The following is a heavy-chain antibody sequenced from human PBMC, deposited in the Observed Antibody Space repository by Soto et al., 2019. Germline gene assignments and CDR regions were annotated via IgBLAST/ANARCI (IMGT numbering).Heavy chain of an antibody. D-gene: IGHD7-27*01. V-gene: IGHV4-39*01. CDR1: GGSISSSSYY. CDR3: ARHVNPWAQGAFDI. Sequence: SETLSLTCTVSGGSISSSSYYWGWLRQPPGKGLEWIGSVYYSGSTYYNPSLKSRVTIPVDTSKNQFSLKLSSVTAADTAVYYCARHVNPWAQGAFDIWGHGTMVTVSS. J-gene: IGHJ3*02. CDR2: VYYSGST.